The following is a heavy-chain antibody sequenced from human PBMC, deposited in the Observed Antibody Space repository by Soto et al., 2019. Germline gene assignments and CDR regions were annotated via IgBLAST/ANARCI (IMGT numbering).Heavy chain of an antibody. Sequence: EVQLVESGGGLVQPGGSLRLSCAASGFTFSSYSMNWVRQAPGKGLEWVSYISSSSSTIYYADSVKGRFTISRDNAKNSLDLQMNSLRAEDTAVCYCARDPYSSSWLTPHYWGQGTLVTVSS. V-gene: IGHV3-48*01. CDR2: ISSSSSTI. CDR3: ARDPYSSSWLTPHY. CDR1: GFTFSSYS. D-gene: IGHD6-13*01. J-gene: IGHJ4*02.